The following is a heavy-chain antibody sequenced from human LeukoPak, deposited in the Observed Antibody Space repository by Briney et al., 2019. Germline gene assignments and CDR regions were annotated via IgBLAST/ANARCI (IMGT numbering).Heavy chain of an antibody. CDR1: GGSISTYY. J-gene: IGHJ4*02. V-gene: IGHV4-59*01. D-gene: IGHD6-13*01. CDR3: ARDARGSSHLDY. CDR2: IYYTGST. Sequence: SETLSLTCTVSGGSISTYYWSWIRQPPGKGLEWIGYIYYTGSTNYTPSLKSRVTISVDTSENQFSLKVSSVTAADTAVYYCARDARGSSHLDYWGQGTLVTVSS.